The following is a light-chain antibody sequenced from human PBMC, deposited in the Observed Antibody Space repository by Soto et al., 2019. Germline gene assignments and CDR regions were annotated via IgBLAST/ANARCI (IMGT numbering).Light chain of an antibody. J-gene: IGLJ1*01. CDR1: NIGSKS. CDR2: DDS. CDR3: QVWDSSRGLPYV. V-gene: IGLV3-21*02. Sequence: SYELTQPPSVSVAPGQTARITCGGNNIGSKSGHCYQKKPGQAPVLVVYDDSDRPSGIPERFSGYNSGNTATLTISRVEDGDEADYYCQVWDSSRGLPYVFGTGTKLTVL.